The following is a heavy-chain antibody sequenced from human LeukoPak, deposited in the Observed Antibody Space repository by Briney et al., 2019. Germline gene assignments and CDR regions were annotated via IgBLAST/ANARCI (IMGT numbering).Heavy chain of an antibody. D-gene: IGHD3-9*01. J-gene: IGHJ4*02. CDR3: AKGPRNYDILTGYYSNYFDY. CDR2: INGSGGSA. V-gene: IGHV3-23*01. Sequence: GGSLRLSCAASGFTFSSYAMSWVRQAPGKGLEWVSAINGSGGSAYYADSVKGRFTISRDNSKNTLYLQMNSLRAEDTAVYYCAKGPRNYDILTGYYSNYFDYWGQGTLVTVSS. CDR1: GFTFSSYA.